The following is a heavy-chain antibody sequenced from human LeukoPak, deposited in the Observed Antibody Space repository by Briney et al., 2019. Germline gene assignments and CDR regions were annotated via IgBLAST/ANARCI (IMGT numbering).Heavy chain of an antibody. V-gene: IGHV3-48*03. CDR3: ARDNGGYSGYDQFDY. J-gene: IGHJ4*02. CDR2: ISSSGGTK. CDR1: GFTFSSYE. Sequence: GGSLRLSCATSGFTFSSYEMNWVRQAPGKGLEWVSYISSSGGTKYYADSVEGRFTISRDNAENSLYLQMNSLRVEDTAVYYCARDNGGYSGYDQFDYWGQGTLVTVSS. D-gene: IGHD5-12*01.